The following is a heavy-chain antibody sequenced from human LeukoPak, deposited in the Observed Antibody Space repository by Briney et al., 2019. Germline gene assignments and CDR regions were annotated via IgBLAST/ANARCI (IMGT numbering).Heavy chain of an antibody. CDR1: GYRFTSYS. CDR2: IYPVDSDT. J-gene: IGHJ4*02. Sequence: GESLKIPGKGSGYRFTSYSSGWVPQIPGKGREGMGIIYPVDSDTRYSPSFQGHLTISADKSINTAYHQWSSLKASDTATYYCARQLKTHRSGSYSAYGYCGQATLVTVSS. D-gene: IGHD3-10*01. CDR3: ARQLKTHRSGSYSAYGY. V-gene: IGHV5-51*01.